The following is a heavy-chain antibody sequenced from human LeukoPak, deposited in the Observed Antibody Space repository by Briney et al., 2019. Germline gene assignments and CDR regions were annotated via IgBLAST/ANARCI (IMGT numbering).Heavy chain of an antibody. J-gene: IGHJ3*02. Sequence: PGGSLRLSCAASGFTFSSYVMSWVRQAPGKGLEWVSAISGSGGSTYYADSVKGRFTISRDNARNSLYLQMNSLRGEDTAVYYCARTQLDLDGFDIWGQGTTVTVSS. CDR1: GFTFSSYV. D-gene: IGHD1-1*01. V-gene: IGHV3-23*01. CDR3: ARTQLDLDGFDI. CDR2: ISGSGGST.